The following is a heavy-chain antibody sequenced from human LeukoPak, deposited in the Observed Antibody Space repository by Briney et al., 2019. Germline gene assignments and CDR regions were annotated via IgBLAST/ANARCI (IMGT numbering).Heavy chain of an antibody. D-gene: IGHD6-6*01. CDR3: ARARGVSSSSYVFDY. J-gene: IGHJ4*02. V-gene: IGHV4-39*01. CDR1: GGSISSSSYY. CDR2: IYYSGTT. Sequence: SETLSLTCTVSGGSISSSSYYWGWIRQPPGKGLEWIGSIYYSGTTYYNPSLKSRVTISVDTSKNQFSLKLSSVTAADTAVYYCARARGVSSSSYVFDYWGQGTLVTVSS.